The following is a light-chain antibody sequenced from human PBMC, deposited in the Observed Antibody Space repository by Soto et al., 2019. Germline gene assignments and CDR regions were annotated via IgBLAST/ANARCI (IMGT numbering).Light chain of an antibody. J-gene: IGKJ1*01. CDR2: DAS. V-gene: IGKV1-5*01. CDR1: QGISAW. CDR3: QQYNNFPGP. Sequence: DIQLTQSPSSVSASVGDRVTITCRASQGISAWVAWYQQKPGKAPKVVIYDASSLESGVPSRFAGSRSGTEFTLTINSLQPDDFATYYCQQYNNFPGPFGQGSKV.